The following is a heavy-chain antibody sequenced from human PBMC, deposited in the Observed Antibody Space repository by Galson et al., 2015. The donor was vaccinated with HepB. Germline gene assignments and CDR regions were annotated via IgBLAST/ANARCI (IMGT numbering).Heavy chain of an antibody. CDR2: IYPGDSDT. CDR3: AREGNVRGVTSSHYYGMDV. J-gene: IGHJ6*02. V-gene: IGHV5-51*01. Sequence: QSGAEVKKPGESLKISCKGSGYSFTSYWIGWVRQMPGKGLEWMGIIYPGDSDTRYSPSFQGQVTISADKSISTAYLQWSSLKASDTAMYYCAREGNVRGVTSSHYYGMDVWGQGTTVTVSS. D-gene: IGHD3-10*01. CDR1: GYSFTSYW.